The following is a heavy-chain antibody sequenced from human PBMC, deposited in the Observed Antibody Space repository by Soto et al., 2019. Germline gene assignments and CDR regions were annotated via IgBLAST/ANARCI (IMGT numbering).Heavy chain of an antibody. CDR3: VREGLYGSSRDNTFDI. CDR2: VNPKSANT. CDR1: GYTFARHD. D-gene: IGHD6-13*01. Sequence: ASVKVSCKASGYTFARHDINWVRQAPGQGLEWIGWVNPKSANTGYAQKFQGRVTMMRDSSTTTAYMELRSLTSEDTAMYYCVREGLYGSSRDNTFDIWGQGIMVTVSS. V-gene: IGHV1-8*01. J-gene: IGHJ3*02.